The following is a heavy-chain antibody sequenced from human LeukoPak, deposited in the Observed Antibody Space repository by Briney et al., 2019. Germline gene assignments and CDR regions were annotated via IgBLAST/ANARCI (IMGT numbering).Heavy chain of an antibody. CDR2: ISYDGSNK. D-gene: IGHD2-2*01. CDR3: AKDIVWCSSTSCYGGYYYYYYGMDV. J-gene: IGHJ6*02. CDR1: GFTFSSYG. V-gene: IGHV3-30*18. Sequence: GGSLRLSCAASGFTFSSYGMHWVRQAPGKGLEWVAVISYDGSNKYYADSVKGRFTISRDNSKNTLYLQMNSLRAEDTAVYYCAKDIVWCSSTSCYGGYYYYYYGMDVWGQGTTVTVSS.